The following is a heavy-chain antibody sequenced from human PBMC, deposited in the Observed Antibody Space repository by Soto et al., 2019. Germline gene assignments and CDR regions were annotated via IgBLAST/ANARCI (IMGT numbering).Heavy chain of an antibody. Sequence: EVRLMESGGGLVQPGGSLRLSCAASGFTFSGYWMSWARQAPGKGLEWVANIKQDGSEKYSVDSVNGRFTISRDNAQDSLYLQMSSRRVEDTAIYYCARDRGSGFCGQDYWGMDVWGQGIRVIVSS. D-gene: IGHD6-19*01. J-gene: IGHJ6*02. V-gene: IGHV3-7*05. CDR1: GFTFSGYW. CDR3: ARDRGSGFCGQDYWGMDV. CDR2: IKQDGSEK.